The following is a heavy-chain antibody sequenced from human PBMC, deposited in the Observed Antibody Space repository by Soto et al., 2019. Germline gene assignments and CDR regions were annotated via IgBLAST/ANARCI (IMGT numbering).Heavy chain of an antibody. CDR2: IYHNGRT. J-gene: IGHJ4*02. V-gene: IGHV4-30-4*01. CDR1: GGSINSGDYY. CDR3: VRDPGTSSGYEIPFDY. Sequence: KPSETLSLTCTVSGGSINSGDYYWSWIRQSPGKGLEWIGYIYHNGRTLYNPSLKSRVSISLDTSKNQFSLTLTTVTAADTAVYYCVRDPGTSSGYEIPFDYWGPGTLVTVAS. D-gene: IGHD5-12*01.